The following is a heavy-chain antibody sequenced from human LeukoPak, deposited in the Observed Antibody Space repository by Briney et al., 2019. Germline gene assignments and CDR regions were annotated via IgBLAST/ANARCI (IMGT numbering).Heavy chain of an antibody. CDR2: IYYSGTT. CDR3: ARSSVPYYYYNYSMDV. V-gene: IGHV4-59*01. Sequence: SETLSLTCIVSGGSISKYYWSWIRQSPGTGLEWIGFIYYSGTTNYNPSLKSRVTISVDTSKNHFSLKLSSVTAADAAVYYCARSSVPYYYYNYSMDVWGNGTTVTVSS. CDR1: GGSISKYY. D-gene: IGHD3-22*01. J-gene: IGHJ6*03.